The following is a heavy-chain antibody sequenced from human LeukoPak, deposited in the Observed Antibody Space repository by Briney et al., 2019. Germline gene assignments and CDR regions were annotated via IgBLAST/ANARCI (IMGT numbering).Heavy chain of an antibody. CDR3: ASGYWNDGY. J-gene: IGHJ4*02. D-gene: IGHD1-1*01. CDR1: GFTFNSYS. Sequence: GGSLRLSCAASGFTFNSYSMNWVRQAPGKGLEWVSSISSSSSYIYYAESVKGRFTIPRDNAKNSLYLQMNSLRAEDTAVYYCASGYWNDGYWGQGTLVTVSS. CDR2: ISSSSSYI. V-gene: IGHV3-21*01.